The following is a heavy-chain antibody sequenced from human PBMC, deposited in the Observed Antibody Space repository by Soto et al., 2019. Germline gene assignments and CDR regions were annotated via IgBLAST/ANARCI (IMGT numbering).Heavy chain of an antibody. D-gene: IGHD3-22*01. Sequence: VQLVESGGGVVQPGRSLRLSCAASGFTFSSYAMHWVRQAPGKGLEWVAVISYDGSNKYYADSVKGRFTISRDNSKNSLYLQMNSLRAEDTAVYYCARSILYYYDSSGYSDYWGQGTLVTVSS. CDR1: GFTFSSYA. V-gene: IGHV3-30-3*01. J-gene: IGHJ4*02. CDR3: ARSILYYYDSSGYSDY. CDR2: ISYDGSNK.